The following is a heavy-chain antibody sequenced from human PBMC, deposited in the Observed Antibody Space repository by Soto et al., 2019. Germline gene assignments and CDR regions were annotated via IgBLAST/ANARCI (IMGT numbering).Heavy chain of an antibody. D-gene: IGHD3-10*01. CDR1: GFTFSSDG. J-gene: IGHJ5*02. Sequence: QVQLVESGGGVVQPGRSLRLSCAASGFTFSSDGMHWVRQAPGKGLEWVAVIWYDGSNKYYADSVKGRFTISRDNSKNTLYLQMNSLRAEDTAVYYCARDNEMFRGVIIHNWFDPWGQGTLVTVSS. CDR3: ARDNEMFRGVIIHNWFDP. V-gene: IGHV3-33*01. CDR2: IWYDGSNK.